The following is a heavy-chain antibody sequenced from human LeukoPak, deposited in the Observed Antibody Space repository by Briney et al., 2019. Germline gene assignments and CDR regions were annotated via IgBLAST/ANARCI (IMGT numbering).Heavy chain of an antibody. CDR3: ARVRGSPYYYYYYMDV. CDR1: GYTFTSYD. V-gene: IGHV1-8*01. J-gene: IGHJ6*03. CDR2: MNPNSGNT. D-gene: IGHD1-26*01. Sequence: RASVKVSCKASGYTFTSYDINWVRQAPGQGLGWMGWMNPNSGNTGYAQKFQGRVTMTRNTSISTAFMELSSLRSEDTAVYYCARVRGSPYYYYYYMDVWGKGTTVTVSS.